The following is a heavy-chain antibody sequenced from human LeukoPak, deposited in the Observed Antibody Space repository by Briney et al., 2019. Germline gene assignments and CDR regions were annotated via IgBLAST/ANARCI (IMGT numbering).Heavy chain of an antibody. D-gene: IGHD4-17*01. J-gene: IGHJ5*02. CDR3: AKITPGDYARERFNWFDP. Sequence: PSQTLSLTCTVSGVSISSASYYWSWIRQPAGKGLEWIGRIYISGSTNYKSSLKSRVTISLDTSKNQFSLKLSSVTAADTAVYYCAKITPGDYARERFNWFDPWGQGTLVTVSS. V-gene: IGHV4-61*02. CDR1: GVSISSASYY. CDR2: IYISGST.